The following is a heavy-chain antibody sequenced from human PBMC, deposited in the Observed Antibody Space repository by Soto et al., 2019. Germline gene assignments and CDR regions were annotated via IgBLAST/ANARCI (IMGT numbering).Heavy chain of an antibody. CDR1: GFTFSSYG. V-gene: IGHV3-30*03. CDR2: ISYDGSNK. D-gene: IGHD3-22*01. CDR3: ASGAVVVVSFDY. J-gene: IGHJ4*02. Sequence: QVQLVESGGGVVQPGRSLRLSCAASGFTFSSYGMHWVRQAPGKGLEWVAVISYDGSNKYYADSVKGRFTISRDNSENTLYLQMNSLRAEDPAVYYCASGAVVVVSFDYWGQGTLVTVSS.